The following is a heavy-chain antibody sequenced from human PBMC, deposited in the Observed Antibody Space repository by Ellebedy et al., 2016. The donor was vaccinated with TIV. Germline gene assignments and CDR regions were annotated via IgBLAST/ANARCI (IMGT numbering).Heavy chain of an antibody. J-gene: IGHJ6*02. CDR2: IHHSGNT. V-gene: IGHV4-4*02. CDR1: GGSISSGYW. Sequence: SETLSLIXVVSGGSISSGYWWSWVRQPPGKGLEWLGEIHHSGNTNYNPSLKSRVTISVDTSKTQFSLNLSSVTAADTAVYYCAREDFYRMDVWGQGTTVTVSS. CDR3: AREDFYRMDV.